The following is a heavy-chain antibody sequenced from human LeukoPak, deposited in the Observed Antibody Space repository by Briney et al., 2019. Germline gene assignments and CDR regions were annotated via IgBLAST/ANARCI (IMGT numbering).Heavy chain of an antibody. CDR2: IHYSGST. CDR3: TRERNDYGDYGADY. V-gene: IGHV4-59*01. Sequence: SETLSLTCTVSGGSISSFYWSWIRQPPRKGLEWIGYIHYSGSTNYNPSLKSRVTMSLDTSKNQFSLTLSSVTAADTAVYYCTRERNDYGDYGADYWGQGTLVTVSS. D-gene: IGHD4-17*01. J-gene: IGHJ4*02. CDR1: GGSISSFY.